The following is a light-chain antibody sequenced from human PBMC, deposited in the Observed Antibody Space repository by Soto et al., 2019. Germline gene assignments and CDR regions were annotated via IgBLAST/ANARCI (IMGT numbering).Light chain of an antibody. Sequence: DIQMTQSPSTLSGSVGDGVTITCRASQSISNRLAWYQQKPGKAPKLLIYKASSLESGVPSRFSGSGSGTEFTLTISSLQPDDFATYYCQQYNSYPWTFGQGTKVDIK. CDR1: QSISNR. CDR2: KAS. J-gene: IGKJ1*01. V-gene: IGKV1-5*03. CDR3: QQYNSYPWT.